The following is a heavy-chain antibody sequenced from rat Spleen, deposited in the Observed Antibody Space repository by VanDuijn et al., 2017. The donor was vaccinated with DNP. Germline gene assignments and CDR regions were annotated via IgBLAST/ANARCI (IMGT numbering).Heavy chain of an antibody. CDR3: ARALRWAFDY. J-gene: IGHJ2*01. CDR1: GFSLTSYN. Sequence: QVQLMESGPGLVQPSETLSLTCTVSGFSLTSYNVHWVRQPPGKGLAWMGVMWSGGSTDYNSALKSRLSISRDTSKNQVFLKMNSLQSEDTTTYYCARALRWAFDYWGQGVMVTVSS. D-gene: IGHD4-6*01. CDR2: MWSGGST. V-gene: IGHV2-45*01.